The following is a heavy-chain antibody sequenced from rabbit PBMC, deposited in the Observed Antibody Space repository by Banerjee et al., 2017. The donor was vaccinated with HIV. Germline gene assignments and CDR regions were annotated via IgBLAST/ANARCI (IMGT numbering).Heavy chain of an antibody. D-gene: IGHD6-1*01. Sequence: QEQLEESGGDLVKPGASLTLTCTASGFSFSSNVICWVRQAPGKGLEWIACIYVDNSGRTNYASWAKGRFTISKTSSTTVTLQMTSLTAADTATYFCARDRNDADGHATFDLWGPGTLVTVS. J-gene: IGHJ4*01. CDR2: IYVDNSGRT. CDR3: ARDRNDADGHATFDL. V-gene: IGHV1S45*01. CDR1: GFSFSSNV.